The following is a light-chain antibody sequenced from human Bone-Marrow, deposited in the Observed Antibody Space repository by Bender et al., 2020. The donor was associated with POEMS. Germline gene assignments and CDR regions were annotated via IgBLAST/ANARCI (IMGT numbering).Light chain of an antibody. CDR3: QTWDSSTVV. Sequence: SYELTQPPSVSVSPGQTASITCSGDELGNRYVCWYQRRPGQSPVMVIYHDTKRPSGIPERFSGASSANTATLTISGTQPMDEADYYCQTWDSSTVVFGGGTKVTVL. V-gene: IGLV3-1*01. J-gene: IGLJ3*02. CDR2: HDT. CDR1: ELGNRY.